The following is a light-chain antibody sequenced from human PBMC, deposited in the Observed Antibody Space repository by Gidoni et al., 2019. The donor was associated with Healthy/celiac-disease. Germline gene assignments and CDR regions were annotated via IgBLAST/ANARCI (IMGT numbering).Light chain of an antibody. Sequence: QSALTQPAAVSGSTGQSITISCTGNSSDVGGYNYVSWYQQHPGKAPKLMIYDVSNRPSGVSNRFSGSKSGNTASLTISGLQAEDEADYYCSSYTSSSAYVFGTGTKVTVL. CDR3: SSYTSSSAYV. J-gene: IGLJ1*01. V-gene: IGLV2-14*01. CDR1: SSDVGGYNY. CDR2: DVS.